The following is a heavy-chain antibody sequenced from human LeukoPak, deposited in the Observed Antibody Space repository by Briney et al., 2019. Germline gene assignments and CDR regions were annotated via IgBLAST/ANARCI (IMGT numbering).Heavy chain of an antibody. V-gene: IGHV3-9*01. J-gene: IGHJ6*02. D-gene: IGHD5-18*01. Sequence: GRSLRLSCAASGFTFDHYAMHWVRQAPGKGLEWVSGISWNSGSIGYADSVKGRFTISRDNAKNSLYLQMNSLRAEDTALYYCAKDMADTASYGMDVWGRGTTVTVSS. CDR3: AKDMADTASYGMDV. CDR1: GFTFDHYA. CDR2: ISWNSGSI.